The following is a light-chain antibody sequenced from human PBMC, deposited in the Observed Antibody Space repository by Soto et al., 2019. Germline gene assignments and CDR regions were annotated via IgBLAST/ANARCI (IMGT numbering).Light chain of an antibody. Sequence: DIRMTQSPSSLSASVGDTVTITCRASQSISSHLNWYQQKPGKAPNLLMYTASNLQSGVPSRSSGSGSGTDFTLTISSLQPEDFATYYCQQSYSTPISFGQGTRLEIK. J-gene: IGKJ5*01. CDR1: QSISSH. V-gene: IGKV1-39*01. CDR3: QQSYSTPIS. CDR2: TAS.